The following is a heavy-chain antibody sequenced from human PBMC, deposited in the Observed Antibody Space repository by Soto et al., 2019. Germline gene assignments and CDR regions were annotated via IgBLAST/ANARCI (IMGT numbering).Heavy chain of an antibody. V-gene: IGHV3-23*01. J-gene: IGHJ3*01. D-gene: IGHD2-21*02. Sequence: EMQLLESGGGLVQPGGSLRLSGAASGFSFSSYDMSWVRRAPGKGLEWVSAISGRGGAAFYADSVKDRFTISRDNSKNTMYLQMNSLRAEDTAVYYCAKFVVVTDDAFDFWGQGTMVTVSS. CDR1: GFSFSSYD. CDR3: AKFVVVTDDAFDF. CDR2: ISGRGGAA.